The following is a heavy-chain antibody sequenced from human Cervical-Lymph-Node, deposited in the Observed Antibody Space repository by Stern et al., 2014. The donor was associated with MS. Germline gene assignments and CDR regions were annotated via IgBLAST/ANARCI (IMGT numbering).Heavy chain of an antibody. J-gene: IGHJ6*02. V-gene: IGHV3-21*01. CDR3: ARLSIAAAYGMDV. CDR1: GFTFSSYS. CDR2: ISSSSSYI. Sequence: EDQLVESGGGLVKPGGSLRLSCAASGFTFSSYSMNWVRQAPGKGLEWVSSISSSSSYIYYADSVKGRFTISRDNAKNSLYLQMNSLRAEDTAVYYCARLSIAAAYGMDVWGQGTTVTVSS. D-gene: IGHD6-13*01.